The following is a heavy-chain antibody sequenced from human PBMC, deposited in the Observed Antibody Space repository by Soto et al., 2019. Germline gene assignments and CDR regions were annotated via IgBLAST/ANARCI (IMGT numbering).Heavy chain of an antibody. CDR3: VKTPILLDYDSSGYWGYYFDY. J-gene: IGHJ4*02. CDR2: ISGSGGST. CDR1: GFTFSSYA. D-gene: IGHD3-22*01. V-gene: IGHV3-23*01. Sequence: GGSLRLSCAASGFTFSSYAMSWVRQAPGKGLEWVSAISGSGGSTYYADSVKGRFTISRDNSKNTLYLQMNSLRAEDTAVYYCVKTPILLDYDSSGYWGYYFDYWGQGTLVTVSS.